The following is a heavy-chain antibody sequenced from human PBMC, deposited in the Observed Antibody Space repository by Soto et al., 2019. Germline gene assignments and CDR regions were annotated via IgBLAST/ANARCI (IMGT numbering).Heavy chain of an antibody. V-gene: IGHV1-69*13. D-gene: IGHD2-2*01. CDR2: IIPIFGTA. CDR1: GGTFSSYA. Sequence: SVKVSCKASGGTFSSYAISWVRQAPGQGLEWMGGIIPIFGTANYAQKFQGRVTITADESTSTAYMELSSLRSEDTAVYYCARFVGMRGYQLLPGYYYYGMDVSGQGTTVTVSS. CDR3: ARFVGMRGYQLLPGYYYYGMDV. J-gene: IGHJ6*02.